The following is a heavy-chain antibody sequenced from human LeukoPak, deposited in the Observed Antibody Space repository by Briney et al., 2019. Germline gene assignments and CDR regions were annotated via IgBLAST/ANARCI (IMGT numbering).Heavy chain of an antibody. D-gene: IGHD6-19*01. CDR2: VTGGGTT. CDR1: GFTFGGFA. J-gene: IGHJ4*02. V-gene: IGHV3-43*02. Sequence: GGSLRLSCAASGFTFGGFAMHWVRQAPVRGLEWVSLVTGGGTTYYADSVRRRFTISRDNRKTSLYLQMNTLRTEDTAFYYCAKDTGSGWDFDSWGQGTLVTVSS. CDR3: AKDTGSGWDFDS.